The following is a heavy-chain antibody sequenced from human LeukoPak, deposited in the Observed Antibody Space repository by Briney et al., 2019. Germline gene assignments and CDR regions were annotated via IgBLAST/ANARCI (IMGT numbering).Heavy chain of an antibody. Sequence: PGGSLRLSCAASGFTVSSNYMSWVRQALGKGLEWVSVIYSGGSIYYADSVKGRFTISRDNSKNTLYLQMNSLRAEDTAVYYCARYSSVYYYRVDVWGQGTTVTVSS. CDR2: IYSGGSI. CDR3: ARYSSVYYYRVDV. D-gene: IGHD2-21*01. J-gene: IGHJ6*02. V-gene: IGHV3-66*01. CDR1: GFTVSSNY.